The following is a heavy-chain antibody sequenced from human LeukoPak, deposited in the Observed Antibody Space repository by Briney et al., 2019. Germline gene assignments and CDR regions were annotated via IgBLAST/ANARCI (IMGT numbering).Heavy chain of an antibody. J-gene: IGHJ4*02. Sequence: SETLSLTCAVYGGSFSGYYWSWIRQSPGKGLEWIGEINHSGSTHYNPSLKSRVTLSVDTSKNQFSLRLSSVTAADTAVYYCARGLDGYNYNYWGQGTLVTASS. V-gene: IGHV4-34*01. CDR2: INHSGST. CDR1: GGSFSGYY. CDR3: ARGLDGYNYNY. D-gene: IGHD5-24*01.